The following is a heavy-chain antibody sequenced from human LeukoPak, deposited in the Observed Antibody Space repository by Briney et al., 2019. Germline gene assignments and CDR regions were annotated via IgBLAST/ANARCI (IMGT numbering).Heavy chain of an antibody. CDR3: ARSGVGLVWSGYYYFDY. CDR2: ISSSSSYI. CDR1: GFTFSSYS. V-gene: IGHV3-21*01. J-gene: IGHJ4*02. D-gene: IGHD3-3*01. Sequence: GGSLRLSCAASGFTFSSYSMNWVRQAPGKGLEWVSSISSSSSYIYYADSVKGRFTISRDNAKNSLYLQMNSLRAEDTAVYYCARSGVGLVWSGYYYFDYWGQGTLVTVSS.